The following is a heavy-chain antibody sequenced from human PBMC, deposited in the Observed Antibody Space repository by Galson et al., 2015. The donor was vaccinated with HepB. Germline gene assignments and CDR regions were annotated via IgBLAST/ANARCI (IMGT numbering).Heavy chain of an antibody. CDR3: AKEALPDYGGISGFHV. CDR2: IWYDGSKK. D-gene: IGHD4-23*01. V-gene: IGHV3-33*06. J-gene: IGHJ4*02. Sequence: SLRLSCAASGFTFSSFGMHWVRQAPGKGLEWVAVIWYDGSKKYYADSVKGRFSISRDTSKNTLYLQMNSLRAEDTAVYYCAKEALPDYGGISGFHVWGQGTLVTVSS. CDR1: GFTFSSFG.